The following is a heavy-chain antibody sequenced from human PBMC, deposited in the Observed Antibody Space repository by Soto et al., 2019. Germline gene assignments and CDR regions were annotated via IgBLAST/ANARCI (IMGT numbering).Heavy chain of an antibody. J-gene: IGHJ4*02. Sequence: QVQLQESGPGRVKPSETLSLTCRVSGGSVRTGSYHWSWIRQPPGKGLEWIGFIPNNGSPDYNPSLKSRVVVSIDRSKNQFSLKVNSVTAADTAVYFCAIIGWGGDSWGQGTLVTVS. D-gene: IGHD7-27*01. CDR2: IPNNGSP. CDR1: GGSVRTGSYH. CDR3: AIIGWGGDS. V-gene: IGHV4-61*01.